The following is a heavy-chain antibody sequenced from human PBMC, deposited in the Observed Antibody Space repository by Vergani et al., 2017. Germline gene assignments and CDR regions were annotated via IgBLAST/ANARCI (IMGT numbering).Heavy chain of an antibody. CDR3: ARDTSASAGLYYYYMDV. D-gene: IGHD6-13*01. V-gene: IGHV1-18*01. J-gene: IGHJ6*03. Sequence: QVQLVQSGAEVKKPGASVKVSCTASGYTFTSYGISWVRQSPGQGLEWLGWISAYKGNTNYAQKLQGRVTMTTDKSTSTAYMELRSLRSDDTAVYYCARDTSASAGLYYYYMDVWGKGTTVTVSS. CDR2: ISAYKGNT. CDR1: GYTFTSYG.